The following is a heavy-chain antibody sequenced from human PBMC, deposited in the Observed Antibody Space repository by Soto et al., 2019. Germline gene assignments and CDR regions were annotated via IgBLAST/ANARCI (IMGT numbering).Heavy chain of an antibody. CDR1: GFTFSDFI. V-gene: IGHV3-48*02. J-gene: IGHJ6*02. CDR2: ISNRSGTK. D-gene: IGHD2-15*01. CDR3: VRSGYCSGDTCPYYAMDV. Sequence: LRLSCAASGFTFSDFIMNWVRQAPGKGLEWIAYISNRSGTKYYADSVEGRFTISRHNAENSLYLQMNSLRDEDTAVYYCVRSGYCSGDTCPYYAMDVWGQGAAVTVSS.